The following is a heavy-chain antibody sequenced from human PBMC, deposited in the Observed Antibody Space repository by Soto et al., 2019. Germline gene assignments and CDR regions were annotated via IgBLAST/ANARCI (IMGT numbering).Heavy chain of an antibody. CDR1: GYTFTSYG. CDR3: AREGGNSGYDSDPHFDY. J-gene: IGHJ4*02. Sequence: QVQLVQSGAEVKKPGASVKVSCKASGYTFTSYGISWVRQAPGQGLEWMGWISAYNGNTNYAQKLQGRVTMTTDTSTSTAEMELRSLRSDDTAVYYCAREGGNSGYDSDPHFDYWGQGTLVTVSS. V-gene: IGHV1-18*01. D-gene: IGHD5-12*01. CDR2: ISAYNGNT.